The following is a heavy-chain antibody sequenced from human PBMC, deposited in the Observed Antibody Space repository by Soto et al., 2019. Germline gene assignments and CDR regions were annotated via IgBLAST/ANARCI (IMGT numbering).Heavy chain of an antibody. CDR2: ISGSGGST. CDR1: GFTFSSYA. J-gene: IGHJ6*03. D-gene: IGHD3-16*02. CDR3: AKEGGSGGFIVLEYYYYMDV. V-gene: IGHV3-23*01. Sequence: EVQLLESGGGLVQPGGSLRLSCAASGFTFSSYAVSWVRQAPGKGLEWVSAISGSGGSTYYADSVKGRFTISRDNSKNTLYLQMNSLRAEDTAVYYCAKEGGSGGFIVLEYYYYMDVWGKGTTVTVSS.